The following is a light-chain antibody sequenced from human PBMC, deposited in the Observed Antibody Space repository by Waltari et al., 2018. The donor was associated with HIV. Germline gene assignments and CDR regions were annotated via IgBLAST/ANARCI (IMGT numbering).Light chain of an antibody. CDR1: QTVSNNY. CDR2: DAS. CDR3: HQFGSSTSYT. Sequence: EIVLTQSPATLSLSPGDRATLSCGASQTVSNNYLAWYQQKPGLAPRLLIYDASSRATGVPDRFSGSGSGTDYTFTIARLEPEDFAVYYCHQFGSSTSYTFGQGTKLEIK. J-gene: IGKJ2*01. V-gene: IGKV3D-20*01.